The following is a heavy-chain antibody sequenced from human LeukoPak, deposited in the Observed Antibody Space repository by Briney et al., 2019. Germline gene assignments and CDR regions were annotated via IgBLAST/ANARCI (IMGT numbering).Heavy chain of an antibody. CDR3: ARNMETAIPLPYYFDY. D-gene: IGHD2-21*02. Sequence: GASVKVSCKASGYTFTSYAMHWVRQAPGQRLECMGWINTGNGNTKYSQKFQGRVTITRDTSASTAYMDLSSLRSEDTAVYYCARNMETAIPLPYYFDYWGQGTLVTVSS. J-gene: IGHJ4*02. V-gene: IGHV1-3*04. CDR2: INTGNGNT. CDR1: GYTFTSYA.